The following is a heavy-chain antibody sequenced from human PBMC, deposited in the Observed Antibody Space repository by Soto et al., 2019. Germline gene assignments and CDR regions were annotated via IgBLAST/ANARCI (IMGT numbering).Heavy chain of an antibody. J-gene: IGHJ4*02. Sequence: ASLKVSFKSSGYTFTSDCISWLRQSPGQGVEWMGWISAYNGNTNYAQKLQGRVTMTTDTSTSTAYMELRSLRSDDTAVYYCAKEMATILDYWGQGTLVTVSS. CDR2: ISAYNGNT. V-gene: IGHV1-18*04. CDR3: AKEMATILDY. CDR1: GYTFTSDC. D-gene: IGHD5-12*01.